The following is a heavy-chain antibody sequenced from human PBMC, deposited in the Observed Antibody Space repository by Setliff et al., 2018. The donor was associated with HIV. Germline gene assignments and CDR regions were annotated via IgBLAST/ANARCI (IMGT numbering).Heavy chain of an antibody. V-gene: IGHV4-39*01. CDR1: GGSISSSDCY. Sequence: SETLSLTCTVSGGSISSSDCYWGWIRQPPGEGLEWIGTIFYNGGTYYNPSLKSRLTISVDTSKNQFSLKLASVTALDTAVYYCGRISGGWYGKVDCWGQGSLVTVSS. D-gene: IGHD6-13*01. CDR3: GRISGGWYGKVDC. J-gene: IGHJ4*02. CDR2: IFYNGGT.